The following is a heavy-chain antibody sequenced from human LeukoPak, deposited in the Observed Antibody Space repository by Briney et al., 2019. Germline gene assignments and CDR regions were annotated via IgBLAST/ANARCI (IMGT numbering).Heavy chain of an antibody. D-gene: IGHD3-22*01. CDR1: GYTFTSYY. CDR3: ASHLGGPYYYDSSGYYPFDI. CDR2: INPSAGST. V-gene: IGHV1-46*01. Sequence: ASVKVSCKASGYTFTSYYMHWVRQAPGQGFEWVGIINPSAGSTSYSPKFQGRVTITRDTSTSTVYMDLSSLRSEDTAVYYCASHLGGPYYYDSSGYYPFDIWGQGTMVTVSS. J-gene: IGHJ3*02.